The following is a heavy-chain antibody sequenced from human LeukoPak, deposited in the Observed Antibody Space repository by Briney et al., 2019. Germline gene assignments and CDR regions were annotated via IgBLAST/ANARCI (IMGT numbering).Heavy chain of an antibody. CDR1: GGSFSGYY. V-gene: IGHV4-34*01. D-gene: IGHD6-13*01. J-gene: IGHJ4*02. CDR3: AREGYSSSWYDFDY. Sequence: PSETLSLTCAVYGGSFSGYYWSWIRQPPGKGLEWIGEINHSGSTNCNPSLKSRVTISVDTSKNQFSLKLSSVTAADTAVYYCAREGYSSSWYDFDYWGQGTLVTVSS. CDR2: INHSGST.